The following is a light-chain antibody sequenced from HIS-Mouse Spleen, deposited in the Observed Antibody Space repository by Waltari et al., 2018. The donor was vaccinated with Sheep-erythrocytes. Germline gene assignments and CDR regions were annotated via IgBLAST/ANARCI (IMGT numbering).Light chain of an antibody. Sequence: QSALTQPRSVSGSPGQSVTISCTVTSSDVRGYNYVSWYHQHPGKAPKLMIYDVSKRPSGVPDRFSGSKSGNTASLTISGLQAEDEADYYCCSYAGSYNHVFATGTKVTVL. CDR2: DVS. V-gene: IGLV2-11*01. CDR1: SSDVRGYNY. J-gene: IGLJ1*01. CDR3: CSYAGSYNHV.